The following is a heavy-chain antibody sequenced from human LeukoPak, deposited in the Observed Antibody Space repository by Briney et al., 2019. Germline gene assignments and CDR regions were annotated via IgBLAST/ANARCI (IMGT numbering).Heavy chain of an antibody. CDR3: ITMIVGHYYMDV. CDR1: GFTFNTYG. V-gene: IGHV3-48*04. D-gene: IGHD3-22*01. CDR2: ISSSSSTI. Sequence: PGRSLRHSCAASGFTFNTYGMNWVREAPGKGLEWVSYISSSSSTIYYADSVKGRFTISRDNAKNSLYLQMNSLRAEDTAVYYCITMIVGHYYMDVWGKGTTVTVSS. J-gene: IGHJ6*03.